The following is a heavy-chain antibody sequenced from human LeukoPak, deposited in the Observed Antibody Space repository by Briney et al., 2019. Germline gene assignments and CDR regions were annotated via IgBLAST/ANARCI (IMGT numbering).Heavy chain of an antibody. Sequence: ASVKVSCKASGYTFTSYGISWVRHAPGQGLEWMGWISAYNGNTNYAQKLQVRVTMTTDTSTSTAYMELRSLRSDDTAVYYCARDSTPDYYDSNIDAFDIWGQGTMVTVSS. CDR1: GYTFTSYG. V-gene: IGHV1-18*01. CDR2: ISAYNGNT. J-gene: IGHJ3*02. D-gene: IGHD3-22*01. CDR3: ARDSTPDYYDSNIDAFDI.